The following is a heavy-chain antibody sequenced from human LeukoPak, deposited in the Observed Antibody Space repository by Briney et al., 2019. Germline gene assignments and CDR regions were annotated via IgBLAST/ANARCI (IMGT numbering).Heavy chain of an antibody. Sequence: QPGGSLRLSCAVSGFIFNNYAMNWVRKAPGKGLEWVSAISGSGGSTYYADSVKGRFTISRDNSKNTLYLQMNSLRAEDTALYYCARVVYDFWSAYDYWGQGTLVTVSS. CDR2: ISGSGGST. CDR3: ARVVYDFWSAYDY. V-gene: IGHV3-23*01. J-gene: IGHJ4*02. D-gene: IGHD3-3*01. CDR1: GFIFNNYA.